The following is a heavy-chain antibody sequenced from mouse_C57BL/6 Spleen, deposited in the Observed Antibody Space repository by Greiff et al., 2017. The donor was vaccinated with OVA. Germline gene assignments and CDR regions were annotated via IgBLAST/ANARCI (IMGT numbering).Heavy chain of an antibody. CDR2: IDPSDSYT. V-gene: IGHV1-59*01. Sequence: QVQLKQPGAELVRPGTSVKLSCKASGYTFTSYWMHWVKQRPGQGLEWIGVIDPSDSYTNYNQKFKGKATLTVDTSSSTAYMQLSSLTSEDSAVYYCARSLGRGYFDYWGQGTTLTVSS. CDR3: ARSLGRGYFDY. J-gene: IGHJ2*01. D-gene: IGHD4-1*01. CDR1: GYTFTSYW.